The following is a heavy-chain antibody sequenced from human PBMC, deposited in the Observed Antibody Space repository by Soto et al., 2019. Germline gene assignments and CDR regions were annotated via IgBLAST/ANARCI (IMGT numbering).Heavy chain of an antibody. Sequence: GGSLRLSCAASGFTFSSYAMSWVRQAPGKGLEWVSVISGSGVSTYYADSVKGRFTISRDNSKNTLYLQMNSLRAEDTALYYCVNKYDSSAYYKPFDSWGQGTQVTVSS. V-gene: IGHV3-23*01. CDR3: VNKYDSSAYYKPFDS. J-gene: IGHJ4*02. CDR1: GFTFSSYA. D-gene: IGHD3-22*01. CDR2: ISGSGVST.